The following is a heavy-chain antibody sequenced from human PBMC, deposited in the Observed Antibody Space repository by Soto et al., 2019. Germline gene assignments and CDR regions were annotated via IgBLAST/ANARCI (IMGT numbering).Heavy chain of an antibody. V-gene: IGHV4-34*01. CDR1: GGSFSGYY. CDR2: INHSGST. CDR3: ARGPRFVVVVAATIPYYGMDV. J-gene: IGHJ6*02. D-gene: IGHD2-15*01. Sequence: TLSLTCAVYGGSFSGYYWSWIRQPPGKGLEWIGEINHSGSTNYNPSLKSRVTISVDTSKNQFSLKLSSVTAADTAVYYCARGPRFVVVVAATIPYYGMDVWGQGTTVTVSS.